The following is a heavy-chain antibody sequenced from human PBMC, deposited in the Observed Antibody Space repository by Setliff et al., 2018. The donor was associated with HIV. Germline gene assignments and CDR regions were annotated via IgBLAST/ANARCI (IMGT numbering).Heavy chain of an antibody. CDR2: ISSSGSTI. CDR3: ARAWAMQQLVPAY. J-gene: IGHJ4*02. V-gene: IGHV3-11*04. CDR1: GFTFSDYY. D-gene: IGHD6-6*01. Sequence: GGSLRLSCAASGFTFSDYYMSWIRQAPGKGLEWVSYISSSGSTIYYADSVKGRFTISRDNSKNTLYLQMNSLRVEDTAIYYCARAWAMQQLVPAYWGQGTLVTVSS.